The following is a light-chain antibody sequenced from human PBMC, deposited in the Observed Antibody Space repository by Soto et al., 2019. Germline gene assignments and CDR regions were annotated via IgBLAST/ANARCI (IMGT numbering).Light chain of an antibody. CDR1: SSNIGGNS. V-gene: IGLV1-51*01. CDR3: GSWDSSLSAYV. J-gene: IGLJ1*01. Sequence: SVLTRPPSVSAAPGQKVTISCFGSSSNIGGNSVSWYQQLPGTAPKLLIYDDNKRPSGIPDRFSGSKSGTSATLGITGFQTGDEADYYCGSWDSSLSAYVFGTGTKVTVL. CDR2: DDN.